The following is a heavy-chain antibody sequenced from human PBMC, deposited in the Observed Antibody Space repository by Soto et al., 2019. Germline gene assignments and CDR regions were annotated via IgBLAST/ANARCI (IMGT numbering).Heavy chain of an antibody. CDR3: AREGYCSGGSCYQYYYYGMDV. CDR1: GFTFSSYA. CDR2: ISYDGSNK. V-gene: IGHV3-30-3*01. J-gene: IGHJ6*02. Sequence: QVQLVESGGGVVQPGRSLRLSCAASGFTFSSYAMHWVRQAPGKGLEWVAVISYDGSNKYYADSVKGRFTISRDNSKNTLYLQMNSLRAEDTAVYYYAREGYCSGGSCYQYYYYGMDVWGQGTTVTVSS. D-gene: IGHD2-15*01.